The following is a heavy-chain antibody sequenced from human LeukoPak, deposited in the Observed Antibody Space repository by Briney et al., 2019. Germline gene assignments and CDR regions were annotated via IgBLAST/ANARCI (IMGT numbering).Heavy chain of an antibody. CDR2: IYYSGST. CDR3: ASPVGEIFGPKGLRI. D-gene: IGHD3/OR15-3a*01. CDR1: GGSISSSNYY. Sequence: PSETLSLTCTVSGGSISSSNYYWGWIRQPPGKGLEWVVSIYYSGSTYYNPSLKSRVTISVDASKNQFSLKLGSVTAADTAVYYRASPVGEIFGPKGLRIWGQGTMVTVSS. J-gene: IGHJ3*02. V-gene: IGHV4-39*01.